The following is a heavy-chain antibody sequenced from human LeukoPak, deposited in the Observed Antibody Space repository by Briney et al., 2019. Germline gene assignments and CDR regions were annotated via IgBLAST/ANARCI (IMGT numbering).Heavy chain of an antibody. CDR3: AKDRRPYSGFYYGMDV. CDR1: GFTFRSYT. CDR2: ISNSGGNS. D-gene: IGHD3-10*01. Sequence: GGSLRLSCAASGFTFRSYTMNWVRQAPGKGLEWVSAISNSGGNSFYADAVKGRFTISRDNYRNTLSLQLIGLRAEDSAVYYCAKDRRPYSGFYYGMDVWGQGTTVTVSS. J-gene: IGHJ6*02. V-gene: IGHV3-23*01.